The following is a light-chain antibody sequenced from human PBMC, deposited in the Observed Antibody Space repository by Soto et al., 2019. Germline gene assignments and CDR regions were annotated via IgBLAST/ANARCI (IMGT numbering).Light chain of an antibody. J-gene: IGKJ1*01. CDR3: QHQGT. CDR2: GAS. V-gene: IGKV3-15*01. CDR1: QSVSSN. Sequence: EIVMTQSPATLSVCPGERATLSCRASQSVSSNLALYQQRPGQAPRLLIYGASTRATGIPARFSGSGSGTEFTLPISSLQSEDSAVYYCQHQGTFGQGTKVDIK.